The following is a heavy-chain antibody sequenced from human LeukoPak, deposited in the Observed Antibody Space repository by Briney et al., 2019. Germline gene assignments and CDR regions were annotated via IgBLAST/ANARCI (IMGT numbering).Heavy chain of an antibody. V-gene: IGHV1-2*02. CDR2: INPNSGGT. D-gene: IGHD3-10*01. CDR3: ARGARGSGSYPPAVYYFDC. J-gene: IGHJ4*02. Sequence: GASVKVSCKASGCTFTGYYMHWVRQAPGQGLEWMGWINPNSGGTNYAQKFQGRVTMTRDTSISTAYMELSRLRSDDTAVYYCARGARGSGSYPPAVYYFDCWGQGTLVTVSS. CDR1: GCTFTGYY.